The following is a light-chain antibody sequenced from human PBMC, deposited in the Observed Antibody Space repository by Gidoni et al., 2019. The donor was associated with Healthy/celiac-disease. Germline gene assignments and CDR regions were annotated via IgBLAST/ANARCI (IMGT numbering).Light chain of an antibody. J-gene: IGKJ5*01. CDR1: QSVSSY. CDR2: DAS. Sequence: EIVLTQSPATLSLSPGERATLSCRASQSVSSYLAWYQQKPGQAPRLLIYDASNRATGIPARFSGSGSGTDFTLTISSLEPEDFAVYYCQQRSNWITFGQXTRLEIQ. CDR3: QQRSNWIT. V-gene: IGKV3-11*01.